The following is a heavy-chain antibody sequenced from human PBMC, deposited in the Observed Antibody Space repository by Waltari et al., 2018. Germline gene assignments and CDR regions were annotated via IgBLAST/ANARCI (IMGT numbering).Heavy chain of an antibody. CDR2: ISSSGSTK. J-gene: IGHJ4*02. CDR3: ARVRVVMGEGVY. D-gene: IGHD2-15*01. CDR1: GSSFSSDE. Sequence: EVRLVESGGNLVQPGGSLEPSGSASGSSFSSDEMNWVRQAPGRGLEWVSYISSSGSTKYYADSVKGRFTISRDNAKNSLYLQMNSLRADDTAVYYCARVRVVMGEGVYWGQGTLVTVSS. V-gene: IGHV3-48*03.